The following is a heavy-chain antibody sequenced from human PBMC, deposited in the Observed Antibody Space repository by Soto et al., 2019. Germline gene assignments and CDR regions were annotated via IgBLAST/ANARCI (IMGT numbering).Heavy chain of an antibody. CDR2: ISYDGSNK. CDR1: GITFSSYA. CDR3: AREGEGLDY. J-gene: IGHJ4*02. V-gene: IGHV3-30-3*01. D-gene: IGHD3-16*01. Sequence: QVQLVESGGGVVQPGRSLRLSCAASGITFSSYAMHWVRQAPGKGLEWVAIISYDGSNKYYADSVKGRFSISRDNSKKTMYLQMNSLRAEDTAVYYCAREGEGLDYWGQGTLVTVSS.